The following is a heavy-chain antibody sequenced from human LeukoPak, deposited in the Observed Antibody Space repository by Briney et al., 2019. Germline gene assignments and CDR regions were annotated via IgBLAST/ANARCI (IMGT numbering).Heavy chain of an antibody. CDR2: ISYDGSNK. CDR3: AKFGGPHFDY. V-gene: IGHV3-30*04. CDR1: GFTFSSYA. J-gene: IGHJ4*02. D-gene: IGHD4-23*01. Sequence: GGSLRLSCAASGFTFSSYAMHWVRQAPGKGLEWVAVISYDGSNKYYADSVKGRFTISRDNSKNTLYLQMNSLRAEDTAVYYCAKFGGPHFDYWGQGTLVTVSS.